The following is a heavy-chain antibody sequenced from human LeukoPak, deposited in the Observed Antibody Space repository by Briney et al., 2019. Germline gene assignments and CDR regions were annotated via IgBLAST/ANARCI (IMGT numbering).Heavy chain of an antibody. CDR1: GFTFSSYG. CDR2: IWYDGSNK. J-gene: IGHJ4*02. CDR3: ARAQGDYDFWSGYSY. D-gene: IGHD3-3*01. V-gene: IGHV3-33*01. Sequence: GGSLRLSCAASGFTFSSYGMHWVRQAPGKGLEWVAVIWYDGSNKYYADSVKGRFTISRDNSKNTLYLQMNSLRAEDTAVYYCARAQGDYDFWSGYSYWGQGTLVTVSS.